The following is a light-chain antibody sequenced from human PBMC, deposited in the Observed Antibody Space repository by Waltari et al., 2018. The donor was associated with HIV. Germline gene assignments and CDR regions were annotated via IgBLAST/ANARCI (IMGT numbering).Light chain of an antibody. Sequence: EIVLTQSPATLSVSPGERATLPCRASQSVSSNLAWYQQKPGQAPRLLMYGASTKATGIPDRFSGSGSGTEFTLTINSPQSEDIAVYYCQQYNDWPFYTFGQGTKLEI. CDR3: QQYNDWPFYT. J-gene: IGKJ2*01. V-gene: IGKV3-15*01. CDR1: QSVSSN. CDR2: GAS.